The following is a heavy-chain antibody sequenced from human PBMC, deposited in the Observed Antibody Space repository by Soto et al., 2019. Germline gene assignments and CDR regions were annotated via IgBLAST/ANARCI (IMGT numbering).Heavy chain of an antibody. CDR2: VNPNSGDT. D-gene: IGHD1-26*01. CDR1: GYTFTGYY. V-gene: IGHV1-2*02. J-gene: IGHJ6*02. CDR3: ARGGAIVAAGTRVYLYNAMDV. Sequence: ASVKVSCKASGYTFTGYYVHWVRQAPGQGLEWMGWVNPNSGDTYLAQRFQGRVTMNRDTSIGTAYMELRGLTSDDTAEYYCARGGAIVAAGTRVYLYNAMDVWGQGTTVTVSS.